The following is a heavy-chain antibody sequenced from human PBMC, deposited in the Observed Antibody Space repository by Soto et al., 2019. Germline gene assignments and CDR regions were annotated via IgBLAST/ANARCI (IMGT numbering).Heavy chain of an antibody. CDR1: GFTFSDYY. V-gene: IGHV3-11*01. J-gene: IGHJ3*02. Sequence: VQLVESGGGLVKPGGSLRLSCAASGFTFSDYYMSWIRQAPGKGLEWVSYISSSGSTIYYADSVKGRFTIPRDNAKHSLYLQMNSLRAEDTAVYYCARSLAVTTWAFDIWGQGTMVTVSS. CDR2: ISSSGSTI. CDR3: ARSLAVTTWAFDI. D-gene: IGHD4-17*01.